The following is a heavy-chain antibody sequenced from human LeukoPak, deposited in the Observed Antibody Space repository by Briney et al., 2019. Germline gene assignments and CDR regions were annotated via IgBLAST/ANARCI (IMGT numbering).Heavy chain of an antibody. CDR2: INHSGST. Sequence: SVTLSLTCAVYGGSFSGYYWSWIRQPPGKGLEWIGEINHSGSTNYNPSLKSRVTISVDTSKNQFSLKLSSVTAADTAVYYCARGPKKYSYGYFHYWGQGTLVTVSS. D-gene: IGHD5-18*01. J-gene: IGHJ4*02. CDR1: GGSFSGYY. V-gene: IGHV4-34*01. CDR3: ARGPKKYSYGYFHY.